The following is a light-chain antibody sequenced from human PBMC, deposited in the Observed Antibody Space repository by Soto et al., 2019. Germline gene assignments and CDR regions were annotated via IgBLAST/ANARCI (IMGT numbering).Light chain of an antibody. CDR3: GSITRSSTSV. J-gene: IGLJ1*01. CDR1: SSDVGGYEY. Sequence: QSVLTQPAPVSGSPGQSITISCTGTSSDVGGYEYVSWYQHQPGTAPKLMIYDVTKRPSGVSNRFSGSKSGNTASLTISGIQAEDEGDYYCGSITRSSTSVFGTGTKVTVL. CDR2: DVT. V-gene: IGLV2-14*01.